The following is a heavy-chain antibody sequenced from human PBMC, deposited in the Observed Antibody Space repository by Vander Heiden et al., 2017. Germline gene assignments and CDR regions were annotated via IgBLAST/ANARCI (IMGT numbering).Heavy chain of an antibody. V-gene: IGHV4-39*01. CDR3: ATSPVGGGGTMWFDP. J-gene: IGHJ5*02. CDR1: GGSISRSSYY. CDR2: IYYSGGT. Sequence: QLQLQESAPGLVKPSETLSLTCTVSGGSISRSSYYWGWIRQPPGKGLEWIGSIYYSGGTYYNPSRKSRVTISVDTSKNQVSMKLSSVTAAETAVYYCATSPVGGGGTMWFDPWGQGIMVTV. D-gene: IGHD2-15*01.